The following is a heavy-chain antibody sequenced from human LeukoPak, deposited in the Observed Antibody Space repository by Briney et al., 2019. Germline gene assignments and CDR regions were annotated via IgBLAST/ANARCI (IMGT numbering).Heavy chain of an antibody. CDR3: AKESKQVSGWFDAGSGAFDI. Sequence: GGSLRLSCAASGFTFSSYGMHWVRQAPGKGLEWVVFIRYDGSNKYYADSVKGRFTISRDNAKNSLYLQMNSLRAEDMALYYCAKESKQVSGWFDAGSGAFDIWGQGTMVTVSS. D-gene: IGHD6-19*01. J-gene: IGHJ3*02. CDR2: IRYDGSNK. V-gene: IGHV3-30*02. CDR1: GFTFSSYG.